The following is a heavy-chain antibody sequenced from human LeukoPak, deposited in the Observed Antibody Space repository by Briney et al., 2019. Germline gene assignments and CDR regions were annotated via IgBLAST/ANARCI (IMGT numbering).Heavy chain of an antibody. J-gene: IGHJ5*02. D-gene: IGHD2-2*01. CDR2: IYHSGST. CDR1: GYSISSGYY. Sequence: NSSETLSLTCTVFGYSISSGYYWGWIRQPPGKGLEWIGSIYHSGSTYYNPSLKSRVTISVDTSKNQFSLKLSSVTAADTAVYYCARDPTRCSSTSCYFDPWGQGTLVTVSS. CDR3: ARDPTRCSSTSCYFDP. V-gene: IGHV4-38-2*02.